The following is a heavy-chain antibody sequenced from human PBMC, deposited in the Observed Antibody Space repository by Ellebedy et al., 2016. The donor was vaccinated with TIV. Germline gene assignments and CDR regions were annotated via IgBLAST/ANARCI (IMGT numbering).Heavy chain of an antibody. V-gene: IGHV1-8*01. Sequence: ASVKVSXXASGYTFTSYDINWVRQATGQGLEWMGWMNPNSGNTGYAQKFQGRVTMTRNTSISTAYMELSSLRSDDTAVYYCARDTRDGSGSYYKGRWFNPWGQGTLFTVSS. D-gene: IGHD3-10*01. CDR2: MNPNSGNT. J-gene: IGHJ5*02. CDR1: GYTFTSYD. CDR3: ARDTRDGSGSYYKGRWFNP.